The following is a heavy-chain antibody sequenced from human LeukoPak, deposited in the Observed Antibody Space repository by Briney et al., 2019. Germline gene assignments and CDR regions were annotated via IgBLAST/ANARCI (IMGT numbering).Heavy chain of an antibody. V-gene: IGHV3-48*04. D-gene: IGHD5-18*01. Sequence: PGGSLGLSCAASGFTFSSYGMHWVRQAPGKGLEWVSYISSSSSTIYYADSVKGRFTISRDNAKNSLYLQMNSLRAEDTAVYYCASGYSYGYYYFDYWGQGTLVTVSS. J-gene: IGHJ4*02. CDR3: ASGYSYGYYYFDY. CDR1: GFTFSSYG. CDR2: ISSSSSTI.